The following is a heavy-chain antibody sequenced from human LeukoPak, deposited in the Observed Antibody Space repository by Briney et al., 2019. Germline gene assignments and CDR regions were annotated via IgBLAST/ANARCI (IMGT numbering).Heavy chain of an antibody. CDR3: AREGGNGDYDY. J-gene: IGHJ4*02. CDR1: GGSISSGSYY. Sequence: SETLSLTCAVSGGSISSGSYYWSWIRQHPGKGLEWIGYMYYSGSTHYNPSLKSRTTISADTSKNQFSLKLGSVTAADTAVYYCAREGGNGDYDYWGQGTLVTVSS. D-gene: IGHD4-17*01. CDR2: MYYSGST. V-gene: IGHV4-31*11.